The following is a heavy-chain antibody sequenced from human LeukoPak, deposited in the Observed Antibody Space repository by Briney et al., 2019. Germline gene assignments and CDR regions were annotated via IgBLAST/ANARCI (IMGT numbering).Heavy chain of an antibody. V-gene: IGHV3-30*02. CDR2: IRYDGSNK. J-gene: IGHJ4*02. CDR3: ARQIVVVITTLDY. D-gene: IGHD3-22*01. CDR1: GFTFSCYG. Sequence: PGGSLRLSCAASGFTFSCYGMHWVRQAPGKVLEWVAFIRYDGSNKYYADSVKGRFTISRDNSKNTLYLQMNSLRAEDTAVYYCARQIVVVITTLDYWGQGTLVTVSS.